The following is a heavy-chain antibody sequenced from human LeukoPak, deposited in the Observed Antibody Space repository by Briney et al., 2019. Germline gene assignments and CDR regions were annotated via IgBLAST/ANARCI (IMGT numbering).Heavy chain of an antibody. CDR3: ARDGGSAWFLDY. D-gene: IGHD6-19*01. J-gene: IGHJ4*02. CDR2: ISSSGITI. CDR1: GFTFSSYE. Sequence: GGSLRLSCEASGFTFSSYEMNWVRQAPGKGLEWVSYISSSGITIYYADSVKGRFSITRDNAKNSLYLQMNSLRAEDTAVYYCARDGGSAWFLDYWGQGTLVTVSS. V-gene: IGHV3-48*03.